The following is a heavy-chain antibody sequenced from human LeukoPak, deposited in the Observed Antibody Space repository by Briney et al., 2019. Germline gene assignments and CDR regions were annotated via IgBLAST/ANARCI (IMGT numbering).Heavy chain of an antibody. CDR1: GITLSNYG. Sequence: GGSLRLSCAVSGITLSNYGMSWVRQAPGKGLEWVAGISGSGGSTNYADSVKGRFTISRDNPKNTLFLQMNSLRAEDTAVYFCAKRGVVIRAILVGFHREAYYFDSWGQGALVTVSS. CDR3: AKRGVVIRAILVGFHREAYYFDS. CDR2: ISGSGGST. D-gene: IGHD3-10*01. J-gene: IGHJ4*02. V-gene: IGHV3-23*01.